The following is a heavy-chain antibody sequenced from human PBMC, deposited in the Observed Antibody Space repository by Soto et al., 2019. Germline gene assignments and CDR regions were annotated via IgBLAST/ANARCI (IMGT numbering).Heavy chain of an antibody. Sequence: GGSLRLSCAASGFTFSSYSMNWVRQAPGKGLEWVSYISSSSSTIYYADSVKGRFTISRDNAKNSLYLQMNSLRDEDTAVYYCARDSGNLHYYYYGMDVWGQGTTVTVSS. V-gene: IGHV3-48*02. CDR3: ARDSGNLHYYYYGMDV. CDR1: GFTFSSYS. J-gene: IGHJ6*02. CDR2: ISSSSSTI. D-gene: IGHD3-10*01.